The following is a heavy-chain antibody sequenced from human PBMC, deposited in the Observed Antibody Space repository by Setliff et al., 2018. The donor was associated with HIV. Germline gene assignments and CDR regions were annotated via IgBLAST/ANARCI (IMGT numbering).Heavy chain of an antibody. Sequence: KPSETLSLTCTVSGDSISSDFYWGWIRQPPGKGLEWIGSIYHSGNTYYMPSLRSRVTISVDMSKNQFSLNLNSVTAADTVVYYCARGQGCGGGCHYAFEMWGQGTMVTVSS. V-gene: IGHV4-38-2*02. D-gene: IGHD2-21*02. CDR1: GDSISSDFY. J-gene: IGHJ3*02. CDR2: IYHSGNT. CDR3: ARGQGCGGGCHYAFEM.